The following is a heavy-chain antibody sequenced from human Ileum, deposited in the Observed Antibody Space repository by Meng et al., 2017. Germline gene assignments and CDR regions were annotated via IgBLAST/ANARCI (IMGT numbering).Heavy chain of an antibody. CDR1: GFTFDDYA. CDR2: ISWNSGSI. Sequence: GGSLRLSCAASGFTFDDYAMHWVRQAPGKGLEWVSGISWNSGSIGYADSVKGRFTISRDNAKNSLYLQMNSLRAEDMALYYCAKEGKWDEAFDIWGQGTMVTVSS. J-gene: IGHJ3*02. D-gene: IGHD1-26*01. V-gene: IGHV3-9*03. CDR3: AKEGKWDEAFDI.